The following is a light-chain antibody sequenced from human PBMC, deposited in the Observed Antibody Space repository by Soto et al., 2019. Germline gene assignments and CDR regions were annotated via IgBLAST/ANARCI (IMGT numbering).Light chain of an antibody. CDR2: DTS. CDR1: QSVSSSY. J-gene: IGKJ3*01. CDR3: EHYGTSAL. Sequence: EIVLTQSPGTLSLSPGERATLSCRASQSVSSSYLAWYQQKPGQAPRLLIYDTSDRATGIPDRFSASGSGTDFTLTISRLESEDFEVYYCEHYGTSALFGPGTKVDMK. V-gene: IGKV3-20*01.